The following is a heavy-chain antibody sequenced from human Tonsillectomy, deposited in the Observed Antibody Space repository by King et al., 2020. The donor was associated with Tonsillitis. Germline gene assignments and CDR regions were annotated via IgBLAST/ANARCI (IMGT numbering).Heavy chain of an antibody. J-gene: IGHJ4*02. V-gene: IGHV3-23*04. CDR1: GFTFRSFA. D-gene: IGHD3-22*01. CDR2: ISADGGST. CDR3: AKGSGDYYDSSDFDY. Sequence: VQLVESGGGLVQPGGSLRLSCAASGFTFRSFAMTWVRQAPGKGLEWVSTISADGGSTFYADSVKGRFTFSRDNSKSTLFLQMNSLRAEDTAIYYCAKGSGDYYDSSDFDYWGQGTLVTVSS.